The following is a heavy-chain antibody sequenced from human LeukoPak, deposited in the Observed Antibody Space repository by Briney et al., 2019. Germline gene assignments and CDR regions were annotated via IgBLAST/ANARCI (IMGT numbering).Heavy chain of an antibody. CDR3: ATDGHYDFWSGYAD. J-gene: IGHJ4*02. CDR2: IIPIFGTA. D-gene: IGHD3-3*01. CDR1: GGTFSSYA. Sequence: SVKVSCKASGGTFSSYAISWVRQAPGQGLEWMGRIIPIFGTANYAQKFQGRVTMTEDTSTDTAYMELSSLRSEDTAVYYCATDGHYDFWSGYADWGQGTLVTVSS. V-gene: IGHV1-69*06.